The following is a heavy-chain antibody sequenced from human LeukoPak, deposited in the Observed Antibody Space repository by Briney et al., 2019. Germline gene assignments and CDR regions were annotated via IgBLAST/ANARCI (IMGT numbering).Heavy chain of an antibody. V-gene: IGHV3-30-3*01. Sequence: PGRSLRLSCVASGFTFSSYAMHWVRQAPGKGLEWVAVISYDGSNKYYADSVKGRFTISRDKSKNTLYLQMNSLRAEDTAVYYCARDEVGVWGSYPHWGQGTLVTVSS. CDR1: GFTFSSYA. CDR2: ISYDGSNK. D-gene: IGHD3-16*02. J-gene: IGHJ4*02. CDR3: ARDEVGVWGSYPH.